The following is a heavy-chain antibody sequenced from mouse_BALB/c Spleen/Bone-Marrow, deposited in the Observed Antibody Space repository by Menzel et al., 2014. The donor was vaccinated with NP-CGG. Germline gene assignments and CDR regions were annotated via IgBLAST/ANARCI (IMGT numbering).Heavy chain of an antibody. CDR1: GFNIKDTY. D-gene: IGHD2-1*01. V-gene: IGHV14-3*02. CDR2: IDPANGNT. CDR3: ARNGNYGAWFAY. Sequence: DVKLVESGAELVTPGASVKLSCTASGFNIKDTYMHWVKQRPEQGLEWIGRIDPANGNTKYDPKFQGKATITADTSSNTAYLQLSSLTSEDTAVYYCARNGNYGAWFAYWGQGTLVTVSA. J-gene: IGHJ3*01.